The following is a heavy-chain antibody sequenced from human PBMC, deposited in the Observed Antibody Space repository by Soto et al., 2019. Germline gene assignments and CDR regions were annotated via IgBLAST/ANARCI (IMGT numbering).Heavy chain of an antibody. V-gene: IGHV3-21*01. CDR3: ARDWGLYYYDSSGYSDGMDV. Sequence: PGGSLRLSCAASGFTFSSYSMNWVRQASGKGLEFVSSISSSSSYIYYADSVKGRFTISRDNAKNSLYLQMNSLRAEDTAVYYCARDWGLYYYDSSGYSDGMDVWGQGTTVTVSS. CDR1: GFTFSSYS. J-gene: IGHJ6*02. CDR2: ISSSSSYI. D-gene: IGHD3-22*01.